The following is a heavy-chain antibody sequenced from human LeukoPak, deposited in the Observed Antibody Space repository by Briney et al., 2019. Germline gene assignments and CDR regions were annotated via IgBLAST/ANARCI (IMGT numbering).Heavy chain of an antibody. CDR1: GGSFSGYY. D-gene: IGHD2-2*02. J-gene: IGHJ6*02. CDR2: INHSGST. V-gene: IGHV4-34*01. CDR3: TSRRPAAIEAYYYYGMDV. Sequence: PSETLSLTCAVYGGSFSGYYWSWIRQPPGKGLEWIGEINHSGSTNYNPSLKSRVTISVDTSKNQFSLKLSSVTAADTAVYYCTSRRPAAIEAYYYYGMDVWGQGTTVTVSS.